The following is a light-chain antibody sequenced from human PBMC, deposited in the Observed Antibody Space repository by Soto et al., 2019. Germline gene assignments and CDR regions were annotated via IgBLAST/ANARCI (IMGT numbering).Light chain of an antibody. Sequence: DIQLTQSPSSLSASVGDRVTITCRASQGISKALAWYQQRPGKVPKLLMSAASTLHSGVPSRFSGSGSGTDFTLTISSLQPEDVATYYCQKYDSVPTFGQGTKVEIK. CDR2: AAS. CDR3: QKYDSVPT. V-gene: IGKV1-27*01. J-gene: IGKJ1*01. CDR1: QGISKA.